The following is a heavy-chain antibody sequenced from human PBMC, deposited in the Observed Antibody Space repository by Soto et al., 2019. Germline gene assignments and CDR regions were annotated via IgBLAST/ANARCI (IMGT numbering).Heavy chain of an antibody. CDR3: TTDLVVVAAVFDY. CDR2: IKSKTDGGTT. J-gene: IGHJ4*02. Sequence: GGSLRLSCAASGFTFSNAWMSWVRQAPGKGLEWVGRIKSKTDGGTTDYAATVKGRFTISRDDSKNTLYLQMNSLKTEDTAVYYCTTDLVVVAAVFDYWGQGTLVTVSS. V-gene: IGHV3-15*01. CDR1: GFTFSNAW. D-gene: IGHD2-15*01.